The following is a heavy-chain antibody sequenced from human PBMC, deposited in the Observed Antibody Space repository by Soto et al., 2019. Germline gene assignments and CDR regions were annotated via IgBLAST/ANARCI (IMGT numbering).Heavy chain of an antibody. V-gene: IGHV1-69*04. CDR1: GGTFSFYT. Sequence: SVKVSCKASGGTFSFYTINWVRQAPGLGLEWMGRVNPILSMSNYAQKFQGRVTMTADKSTSTAYMELRSLRSEDTAVYYCARDAGSFDYWGQGTLVTVSS. D-gene: IGHD3-10*01. CDR3: ARDAGSFDY. J-gene: IGHJ4*02. CDR2: VNPILSMS.